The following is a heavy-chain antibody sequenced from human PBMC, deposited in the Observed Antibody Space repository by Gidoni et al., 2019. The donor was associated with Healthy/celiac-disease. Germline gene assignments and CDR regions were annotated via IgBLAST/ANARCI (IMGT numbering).Heavy chain of an antibody. D-gene: IGHD1-26*01. CDR3: ARDRAPFYCSRGMDV. J-gene: IGHJ6*02. CDR2: IKQDGSEK. Sequence: EVQLVESGGGLVQPGGSLRLSCAASGFTFSSYWMGWVRQAPGKGLEWVANIKQDGSEKYYVDSVKGRFTISRDNAKNSLYLQMNSLRAEDTAVYYCARDRAPFYCSRGMDVWGQGTTVTVSS. V-gene: IGHV3-7*01. CDR1: GFTFSSYW.